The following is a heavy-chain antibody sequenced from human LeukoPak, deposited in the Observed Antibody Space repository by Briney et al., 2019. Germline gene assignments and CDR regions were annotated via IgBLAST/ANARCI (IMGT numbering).Heavy chain of an antibody. CDR2: ISGSGYST. V-gene: IGHV3-23*01. Sequence: GGSLRLSCVASGFTFNNYAMTWVRQAPGKGLEWVSAISGSGYSTYYADSVKGRFTISRDNSKNTLYLQMNSLRGEDTALYFCAQWSRYFDYWGQGTLVTVSS. D-gene: IGHD1-26*01. J-gene: IGHJ4*02. CDR1: GFTFNNYA. CDR3: AQWSRYFDY.